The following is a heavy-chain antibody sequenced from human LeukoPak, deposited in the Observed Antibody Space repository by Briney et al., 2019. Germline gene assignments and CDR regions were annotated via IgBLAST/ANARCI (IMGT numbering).Heavy chain of an antibody. CDR2: IYNSVTT. CDR3: ARHLGGSGSHDAFDI. V-gene: IGHV4-59*08. CDR1: GGSIRGYY. Sequence: PSETLSLTCTVSGGSIRGYYWSWIRQSPGKRLEWIAYIYNSVTTNYNPSLKSRLTISVDTSENQISLKLSSVTAADTAVYYCARHLGGSGSHDAFDIWGQGTMVTVSS. J-gene: IGHJ3*02. D-gene: IGHD3-10*01.